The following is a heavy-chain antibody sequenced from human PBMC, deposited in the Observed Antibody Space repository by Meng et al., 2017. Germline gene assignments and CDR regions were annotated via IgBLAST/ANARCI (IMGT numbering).Heavy chain of an antibody. V-gene: IGHV1-2*06. J-gene: IGHJ4*02. CDR3: ARDENISLGKLFGDY. CDR2: INPDTGDT. CDR1: GYTFTAYD. D-gene: IGHD2-21*01. Sequence: ASVKVSCKPSGYTFTAYDIHWGRQAPGQGLEWMGHINPDTGDTLYAQKFQGRVSMTGDTSISTAYVELSGLRSDDTAVYYCARDENISLGKLFGDYWGQGTLVTVSS.